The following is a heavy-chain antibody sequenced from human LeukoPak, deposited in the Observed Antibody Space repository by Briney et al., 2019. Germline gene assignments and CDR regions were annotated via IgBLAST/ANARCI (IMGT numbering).Heavy chain of an antibody. J-gene: IGHJ4*02. D-gene: IGHD6-13*01. CDR1: GGTFISYA. V-gene: IGHV1-69*05. CDR2: IIPIFGTA. Sequence: SVKVSCKASGGTFISYAISWVRQAPGQGLEWMGGIIPIFGTANYAQKFQGRVTITTDESTSTAYMELSSLRSEDTAVYYCARDSGIAGGLYYFDYWGQGTLVTVSS. CDR3: ARDSGIAGGLYYFDY.